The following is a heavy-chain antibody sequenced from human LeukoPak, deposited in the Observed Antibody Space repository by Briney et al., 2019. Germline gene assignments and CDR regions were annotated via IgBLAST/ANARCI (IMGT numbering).Heavy chain of an antibody. V-gene: IGHV1-18*01. D-gene: IGHD4-17*01. CDR3: ARGGMTTVTRGDLDY. Sequence: ASVKVSCKASGYTFTSYGISWVRQAPGQGLEWMGWISAYNGNTNYAQKLQGRVTMTTDTSTSTAYMELRSLRSDDTAVYYCARGGMTTVTRGDLDYWGQGTLVTVSS. CDR2: ISAYNGNT. J-gene: IGHJ4*02. CDR1: GYTFTSYG.